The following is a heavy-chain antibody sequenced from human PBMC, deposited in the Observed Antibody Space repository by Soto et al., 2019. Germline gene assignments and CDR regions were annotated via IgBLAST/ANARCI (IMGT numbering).Heavy chain of an antibody. CDR3: ASTTIFGVVPGY. V-gene: IGHV1-46*01. CDR2: VNPSGGIT. D-gene: IGHD3-3*01. Sequence: QVQLVQSGAEVKKPGASVKLSCKASGNTFTNFYLHWVRQAPGQGLEWMGIVNPSGGITSSAQKFQGRVTMTRDTSTSTVYMDLSSLRSEDTALYDCASTTIFGVVPGYWGQGTLGTVAS. CDR1: GNTFTNFY. J-gene: IGHJ4*02.